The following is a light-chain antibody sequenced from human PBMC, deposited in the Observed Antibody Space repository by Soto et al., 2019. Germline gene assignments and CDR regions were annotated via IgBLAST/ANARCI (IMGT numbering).Light chain of an antibody. CDR1: QDISNY. J-gene: IGKJ2*01. CDR2: DAS. CDR3: QQSYSTRYT. V-gene: IGKV1-33*01. Sequence: DIQMTQSPSSLSASVGDRVSITCQASQDISNYLSWYQLRPGTAPKLLIYDASDLETGVPSRFSGSGSGTHFTFTINNLQPEDIATYFCQQSYSTRYTFGQGTKLEIK.